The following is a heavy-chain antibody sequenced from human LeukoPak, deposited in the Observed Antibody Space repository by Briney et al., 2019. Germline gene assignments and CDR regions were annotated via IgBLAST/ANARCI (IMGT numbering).Heavy chain of an antibody. J-gene: IGHJ4*02. V-gene: IGHV3-30*18. CDR3: AKGGGSYYASSDY. CDR1: GFTFSSYA. CDR2: ISYDGRSK. D-gene: IGHD3-10*01. Sequence: GGSLRLSCAASGFTFSSYAMHWVRQAPGKGLDWVAFISYDGRSKFYADSVKGRFTISRDNSKNTLYLQMNSLRAEDTAVYYCAKGGGSYYASSDYWGQGALVTVSS.